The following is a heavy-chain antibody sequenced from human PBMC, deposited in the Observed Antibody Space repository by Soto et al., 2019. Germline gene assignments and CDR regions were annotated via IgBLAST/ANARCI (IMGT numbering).Heavy chain of an antibody. D-gene: IGHD3-3*01. CDR1: GGTLIIFINYP. CDR2: IVPNVGTV. CDR3: ARRDTSGLLRYFDN. Sequence: QMQRVQSWDEVKKPGSSVKVSFKASGGTLIIFINYPINWVRQAPGQGLEWMGGIVPNVGTVNYAKKYQGRVTITAYKSSDTEYIGLSSLRSEETALYYWARRDTSGLLRYFDNWGKGSLVTVSS. J-gene: IGHJ4*02. V-gene: IGHV1-69*06.